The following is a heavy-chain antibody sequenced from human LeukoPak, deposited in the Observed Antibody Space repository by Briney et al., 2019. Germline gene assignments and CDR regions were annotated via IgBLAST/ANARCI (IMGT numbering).Heavy chain of an antibody. V-gene: IGHV1-69*13. Sequence: SVKVSCKASGYTFTSYAISWVRQAPGQGLEWMGGIIPIFGTANYAQKFQGRVTITADESTSTAYMELSSLRSEDTAVYYCARALSRDGYEVGYWGQGTLVTVSS. CDR1: GYTFTSYA. CDR2: IIPIFGTA. D-gene: IGHD5-24*01. J-gene: IGHJ4*02. CDR3: ARALSRDGYEVGY.